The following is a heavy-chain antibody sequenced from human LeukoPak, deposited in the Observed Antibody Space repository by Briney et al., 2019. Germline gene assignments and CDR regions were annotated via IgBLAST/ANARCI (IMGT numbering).Heavy chain of an antibody. CDR2: IWYDGSNK. V-gene: IGHV3-33*01. CDR1: GFTFSSYG. D-gene: IGHD3-3*01. CDR3: ARDVDAPYDLYFDY. Sequence: GGSLRLFCAASGFTFSSYGLHWGRQALGGGVVWVAVIWYDGSNKYYAGSVKGRFTISRDNSKNTLDLQMNSLRAEDTAVYYCARDVDAPYDLYFDYWGQGTLVTVPS. J-gene: IGHJ4*02.